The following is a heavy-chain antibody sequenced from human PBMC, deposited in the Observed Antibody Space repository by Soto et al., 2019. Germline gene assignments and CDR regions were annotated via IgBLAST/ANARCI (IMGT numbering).Heavy chain of an antibody. J-gene: IGHJ4*02. V-gene: IGHV3-30-3*01. CDR2: ISYDGSNK. CDR1: GFTFSSCA. Sequence: QVQLVESGGGVVQPGRSLRLSCAASGFTFSSCAMHWVRQAPGKGLDWVALISYDGSNKYYADSVKGRFTISRDNSKNTLYLQMNSLRAEDTAVYYCARDKRDLRFLEWSYYFDYWGQGTLVTVSS. D-gene: IGHD3-3*01. CDR3: ARDKRDLRFLEWSYYFDY.